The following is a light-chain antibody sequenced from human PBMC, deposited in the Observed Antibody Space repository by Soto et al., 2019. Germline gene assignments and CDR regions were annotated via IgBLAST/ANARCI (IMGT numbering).Light chain of an antibody. J-gene: IGKJ4*01. CDR2: GSS. Sequence: DIRMTQSPSSLSASVEDRVTITCRASQSIGRYLNWYQQKLGKGPKLLIYGSSTLHSGVPSRFSGSGSGTDFTLTISSLQPQDFAATYYCQQSFSSLTFGGGTKVEMK. CDR3: QQSFSSLT. V-gene: IGKV1-39*01. CDR1: QSIGRY.